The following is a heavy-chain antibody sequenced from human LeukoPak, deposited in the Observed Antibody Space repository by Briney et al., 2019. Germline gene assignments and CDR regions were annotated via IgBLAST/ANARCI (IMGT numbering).Heavy chain of an antibody. CDR3: ASYSSGWSEYFQH. Sequence: ASVKVSCKASGYTFTGYYMHWVRQAPGRGLEWMGWINPNSGGTNYAQKFQGRVTMTRDTSISTAYMELSRLRSDDTAVYYCASYSSGWSEYFQHWGQGTLVTVSS. D-gene: IGHD6-19*01. J-gene: IGHJ1*01. CDR1: GYTFTGYY. V-gene: IGHV1-2*02. CDR2: INPNSGGT.